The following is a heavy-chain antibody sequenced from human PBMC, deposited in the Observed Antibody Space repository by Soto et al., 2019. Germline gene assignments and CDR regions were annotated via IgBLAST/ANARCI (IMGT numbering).Heavy chain of an antibody. J-gene: IGHJ5*02. CDR1: GYTLTELS. D-gene: IGHD3-3*01. CDR3: ATYQRFLEWVNWFEP. Sequence: ASVKVSCKVSGYTLTELSMHWVRQAPGKGLEWMGGFDPEDGETIYAQKFQGRVTMTEDTSTDTAYVELSSLRSEDTAVYYCATYQRFLEWVNWFEPWGQGTLVTVSS. V-gene: IGHV1-24*01. CDR2: FDPEDGET.